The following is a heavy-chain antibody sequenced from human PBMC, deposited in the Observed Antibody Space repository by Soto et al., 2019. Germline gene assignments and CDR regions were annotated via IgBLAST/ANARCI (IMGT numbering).Heavy chain of an antibody. CDR2: IIPILGIA. Sequence: QVQLVQSGAEVKKPGSSVKVSCKASGGTFSSYTISWVRQAPGQGLEWMERIIPILGIANYAQNFQGRVTITADKATSTAYMELSSLRSEDTAVYYCARDAEQWRKYYFDYRGQGPLVTVSS. CDR3: ARDAEQWRKYYFDY. V-gene: IGHV1-69*08. D-gene: IGHD6-19*01. J-gene: IGHJ4*02. CDR1: GGTFSSYT.